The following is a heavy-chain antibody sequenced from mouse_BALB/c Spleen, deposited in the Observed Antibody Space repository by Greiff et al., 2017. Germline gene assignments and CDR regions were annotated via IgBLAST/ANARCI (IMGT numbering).Heavy chain of an antibody. Sequence: QVQLQQSGAELAKPGASVKMSCKASGYTFTSYWMHWVKQRPGQVLEWIGYINPSTGYTEYNQKFKDKATLTADKSSSTAYMQLSSLTSEDSAVYYCAREGVAYWGQGTLVTLSA. CDR3: AREGVAY. CDR2: INPSTGYT. J-gene: IGHJ3*01. CDR1: GYTFTSYW. V-gene: IGHV1-7*01.